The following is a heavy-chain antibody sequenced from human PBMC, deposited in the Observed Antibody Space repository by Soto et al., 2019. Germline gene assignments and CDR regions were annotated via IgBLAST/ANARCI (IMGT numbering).Heavy chain of an antibody. V-gene: IGHV3-15*07. D-gene: IGHD1-1*01. J-gene: IGHJ4*02. CDR3: TTDQGTAWNDY. CDR2: IKTKTDGGTT. CDR1: GFSFSNAW. Sequence: GGSLRLSCAASGFSFSNAWMNWVRQAPGEGLEWVGRIKTKTDGGTTDYSAPVKGRFTISRDYSKNTLYLQMNSLKTEDTAVYYCTTDQGTAWNDYWGQGTLVTVSS.